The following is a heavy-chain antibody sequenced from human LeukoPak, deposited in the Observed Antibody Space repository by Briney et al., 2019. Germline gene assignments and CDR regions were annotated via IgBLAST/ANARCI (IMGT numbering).Heavy chain of an antibody. Sequence: SETLSLTCTVSGGSISTYYWSWIRQPPGKGLEWIGYIYYTGSTNYNPSLKSRVTISVDTSKNQFSLKLSSVTAADTAVYYCARPRAYSSDDAFDIWGQGTTVTISS. J-gene: IGHJ3*02. CDR1: GGSISTYY. D-gene: IGHD5-18*01. CDR2: IYYTGST. V-gene: IGHV4-59*01. CDR3: ARPRAYSSDDAFDI.